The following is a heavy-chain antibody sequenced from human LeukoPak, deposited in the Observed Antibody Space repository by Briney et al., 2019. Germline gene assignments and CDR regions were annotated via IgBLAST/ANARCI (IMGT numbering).Heavy chain of an antibody. CDR1: GGSFSGYY. V-gene: IGHV4-34*01. Sequence: SGTLSLTCAVYGGSFSGYYWSWSRHPPGKGLEWIGEINHSGSPNYNPSLKSRVTISIDTSKNQFSLKLTPVTAADTGVFTCAGDLVYYYGSGSYRPIDAFDIWGQGTMVTVSS. CDR3: AGDLVYYYGSGSYRPIDAFDI. J-gene: IGHJ3*02. D-gene: IGHD3-10*01. CDR2: INHSGSP.